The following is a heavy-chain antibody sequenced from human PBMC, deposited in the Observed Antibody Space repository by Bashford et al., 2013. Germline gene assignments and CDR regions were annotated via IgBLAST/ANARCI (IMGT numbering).Heavy chain of an antibody. CDR2: IYWDDDK. V-gene: IGHV2-5*02. J-gene: IGHJ5*02. CDR1: GFSLSTSGVG. D-gene: IGHD6-13*01. Sequence: SGPTLVKPTQTLTLTCTFSGFSLSTSGVGVGWIRQPPGKALEWLALIYWDDDKRYSPSLKSRLTITKDTSKNQVVLTMTNMDPVDTATYYCARIISSWPHLGMFDPWGQGTLVTVSS. CDR3: ARIISSWPHLGMFDP.